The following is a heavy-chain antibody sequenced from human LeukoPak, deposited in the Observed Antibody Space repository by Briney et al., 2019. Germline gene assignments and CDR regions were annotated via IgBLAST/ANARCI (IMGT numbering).Heavy chain of an antibody. Sequence: GGSLRLSCTASGFTFSTYWINWVRQSPGKGLVWVALINGDGSTTTHADSVKGRFTISRDNAKNTAYLQMNSLRDEDTAVYYCARVAKERVGGVYYFDYWGQGTLVTVSS. CDR1: GFTFSTYW. CDR2: INGDGSTT. CDR3: ARVAKERVGGVYYFDY. D-gene: IGHD1-1*01. V-gene: IGHV3-74*03. J-gene: IGHJ4*02.